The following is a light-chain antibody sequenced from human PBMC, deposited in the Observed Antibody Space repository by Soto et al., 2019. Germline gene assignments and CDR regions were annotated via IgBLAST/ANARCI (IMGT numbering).Light chain of an antibody. Sequence: DIVMTQSPESLAVSLGERATINCKSSQSVLYTSNNKNYLAWYQQKPGQPPKLLIFWASTREFGVPDRFSGSGFGTDFTLTISSLEAEDVAVYYCQEYFSNPLTVGQGTKVEIK. CDR2: WAS. CDR1: QSVLYTSNNKNY. J-gene: IGKJ1*01. CDR3: QEYFSNPLT. V-gene: IGKV4-1*01.